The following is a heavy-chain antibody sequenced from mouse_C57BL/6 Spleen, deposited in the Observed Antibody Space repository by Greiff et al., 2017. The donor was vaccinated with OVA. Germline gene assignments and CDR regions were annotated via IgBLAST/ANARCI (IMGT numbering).Heavy chain of an antibody. CDR2: IDPENGDT. CDR1: GFNIKDDY. V-gene: IGHV14-4*01. J-gene: IGHJ3*01. CDR3: TTPSTVVAPGFAY. D-gene: IGHD1-1*01. Sequence: EVQLVESGAELVRPGASVKLSCTASGFNIKDDYMHWVKQRPEQGLEWIGWIDPENGDTEYASKFQGQATITADTSSNTTYLQLSSLTSEDTAVYYCTTPSTVVAPGFAYWGQGTLVTVSA.